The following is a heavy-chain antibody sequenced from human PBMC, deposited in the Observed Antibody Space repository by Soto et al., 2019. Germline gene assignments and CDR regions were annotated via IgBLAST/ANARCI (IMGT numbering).Heavy chain of an antibody. CDR1: GRTFINHW. J-gene: IGHJ6*02. D-gene: IGHD6-13*01. Sequence: GESLKISCKVSGRTFINHWIAWVRQMPGKGLEWMGIIYPGDSDARYSPSFAGQVTISADRSISTAYLQWSSLKASDTAMYYCARPILSSSWTGRPPRYYYGMDVWGQGTTVTVSS. CDR3: ARPILSSSWTGRPPRYYYGMDV. CDR2: IYPGDSDA. V-gene: IGHV5-51*01.